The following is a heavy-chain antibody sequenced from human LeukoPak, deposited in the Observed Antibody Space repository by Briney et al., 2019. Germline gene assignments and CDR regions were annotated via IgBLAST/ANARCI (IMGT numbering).Heavy chain of an antibody. V-gene: IGHV3-53*01. CDR1: GFTVSSNY. CDR2: ISTGGDST. CDR3: ARGDGDYTPIDY. J-gene: IGHJ4*02. D-gene: IGHD4-11*01. Sequence: GGSLRLSCAASGFTVSSNYMSWVRQAPGKGLDWVSSISTGGDSTYYADSVRGRFTISRDNSKNTLYLQMNSLRDEDTAVYYCARGDGDYTPIDYWGQGTLVTVSS.